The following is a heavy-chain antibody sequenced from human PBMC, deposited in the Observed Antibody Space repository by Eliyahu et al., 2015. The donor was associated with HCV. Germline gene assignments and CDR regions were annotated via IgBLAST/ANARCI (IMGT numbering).Heavy chain of an antibody. CDR1: GGXFXSYA. J-gene: IGHJ5*02. V-gene: IGHV1-69*04. D-gene: IGHD5-18*01. CDR2: IXPILGXA. CDR3: ARDPPNTAMALFDP. Sequence: QVQLVQSGAEVKKPGSSVKVSCKASGGXFXSYAIXWVRQAPGQGLEWMGRIXPILGXANYAQKFQGRVTITADKSTSTAYMELSSLRSEDTAVYYCARDPPNTAMALFDPWGQGTLVTVSS.